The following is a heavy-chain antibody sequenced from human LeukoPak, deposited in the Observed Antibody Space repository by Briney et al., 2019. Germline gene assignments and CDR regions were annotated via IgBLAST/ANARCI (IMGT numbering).Heavy chain of an antibody. D-gene: IGHD3-22*01. V-gene: IGHV4-39*01. CDR1: GGSISSSSYY. CDR3: ASPVNYYDSLGMDV. J-gene: IGHJ6*02. CDR2: IYYSGST. Sequence: SETLSLTCTVSGGSISSSSYYWSWIRQPPGKGLEWIGSIYYSGSTYYNPSLKSRVTISVDTSKNQFSLKLSSVTAADTAVYYCASPVNYYDSLGMDVWGQGTTVTVSS.